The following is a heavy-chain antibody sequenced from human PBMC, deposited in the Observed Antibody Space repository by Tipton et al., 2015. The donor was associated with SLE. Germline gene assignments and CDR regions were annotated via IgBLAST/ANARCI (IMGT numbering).Heavy chain of an antibody. Sequence: QSGPEVKKPGASVKVSCKASGYAFSSYDINWVRQASGQGLEWMGWMNPKSGNTGFAQKFQGRVTMTRNNAITTAYMELSSLRPEDTAIYYCTRRCGKGFAYWGQGTLITVSS. J-gene: IGHJ4*02. CDR1: GYAFSSYD. CDR3: TRRCGKGFAY. V-gene: IGHV1-8*01. D-gene: IGHD4-23*01. CDR2: MNPKSGNT.